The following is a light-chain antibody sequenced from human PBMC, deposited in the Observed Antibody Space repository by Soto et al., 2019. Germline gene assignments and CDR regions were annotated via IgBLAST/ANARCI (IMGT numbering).Light chain of an antibody. CDR2: EVS. CDR1: RRDVGGYNY. V-gene: IGLV2-14*01. CDR3: SSYTSISPYV. Sequence: RRDVGGYNYVSWFQQHPGKAPTLMIYEVSNRPSGVSNRFSGSKSGNTASLTISVLQAEDEADYYCSSYTSISPYVFGHGTKVTV. J-gene: IGLJ1*01.